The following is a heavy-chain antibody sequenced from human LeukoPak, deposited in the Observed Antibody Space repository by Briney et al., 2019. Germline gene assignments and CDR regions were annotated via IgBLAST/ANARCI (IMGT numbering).Heavy chain of an antibody. CDR2: ISSSSSYI. D-gene: IGHD3-3*01. CDR1: GFTFSSYS. J-gene: IGHJ4*02. Sequence: GGSLRLSCAASGFTFSSYSMNWVRQAPGKGLEWVSSISSSSSYIYYADSVKGRFTISRDNPKNTLYLQMNSLRAEDTAVYYCAKQYYDFWSGYKGEYYFDYWGQGTLVTVSS. V-gene: IGHV3-21*01. CDR3: AKQYYDFWSGYKGEYYFDY.